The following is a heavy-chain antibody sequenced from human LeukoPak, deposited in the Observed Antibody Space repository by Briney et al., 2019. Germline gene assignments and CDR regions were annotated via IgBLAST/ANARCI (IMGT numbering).Heavy chain of an antibody. J-gene: IGHJ4*02. CDR1: GGSISSYY. V-gene: IGHV4-59*01. CDR2: IYYSGST. D-gene: IGHD2-15*01. Sequence: SETLSLTCTVSGGSISSYYWSWIRQPPGKGLEWIGYIYYSGSTNYNPSLKSRVTISVDTSKNQFSLKLSSVTAADTAVYYCASSEEEDSNFDYWGQGTLVTVSS. CDR3: ASSEEEDSNFDY.